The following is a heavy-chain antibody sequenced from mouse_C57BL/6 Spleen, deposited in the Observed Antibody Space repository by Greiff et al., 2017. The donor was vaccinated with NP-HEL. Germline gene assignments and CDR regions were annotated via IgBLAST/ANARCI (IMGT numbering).Heavy chain of an antibody. CDR1: GYSFTDYN. Sequence: EVQLQQSGPELVKPGASVKISCKASGYSFTDYNMNWVKQSNGKSLEWIGVINPNYGTISYNQKLQGKATLSVDQSSSTAFMQLNSLTSEDSAVYYCARAPLLRSHWYFDVWGTGTTVTVSS. CDR2: INPNYGTI. V-gene: IGHV1-39*01. CDR3: ARAPLLRSHWYFDV. D-gene: IGHD1-1*01. J-gene: IGHJ1*03.